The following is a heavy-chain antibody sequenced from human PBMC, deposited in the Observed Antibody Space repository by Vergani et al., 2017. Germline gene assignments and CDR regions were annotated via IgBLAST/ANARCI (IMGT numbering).Heavy chain of an antibody. D-gene: IGHD4/OR15-4a*01. Sequence: QVQLQESGPGLVKPSETLSLTCTVSGYSVISTDYHWGWIRQPPGKGLEWIGSMDYSGSTSYNPFLESRISISFATPKTQSSLMLTSVTAADTAVYYCASKRGACRAAYCHSYDFWGPGTLVGVSS. CDR2: MDYSGST. J-gene: IGHJ4*02. CDR3: ASKRGACRAAYCHSYDF. CDR1: GYSVISTDYH. V-gene: IGHV4-39*01.